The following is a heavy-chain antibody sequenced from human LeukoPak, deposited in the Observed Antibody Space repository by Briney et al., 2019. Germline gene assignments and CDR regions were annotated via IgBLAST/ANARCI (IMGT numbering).Heavy chain of an antibody. CDR2: INHSGSI. J-gene: IGHJ6*03. CDR1: GGSIGSYY. Sequence: PSETLSLTCTVSGGSIGSYYWSWIRQPPGKGLEWIGEINHSGSINYNSSLKSRVTISVDTSKNQFSLKLSSVTAADTAVYYCARRMGRRFGERYYYYHYMDVWGKGTTVTISS. V-gene: IGHV4-34*01. D-gene: IGHD3-10*01. CDR3: ARRMGRRFGERYYYYHYMDV.